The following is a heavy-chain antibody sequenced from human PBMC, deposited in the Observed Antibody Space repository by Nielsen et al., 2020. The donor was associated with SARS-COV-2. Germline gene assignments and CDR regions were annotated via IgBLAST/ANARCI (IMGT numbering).Heavy chain of an antibody. D-gene: IGHD2-2*01. V-gene: IGHV1-69*06. CDR2: IVPIFGTA. Sequence: SVKVSCKASGYTFTSYDISWVRQAPGQGLEWMGGIVPIFGTANYAQKFQGRVTITADKSTSTAYMELSSLRSEDTAVYYCARSPIDIVVVPAAMGGYGMDVWGQGTTVTVSS. J-gene: IGHJ6*02. CDR3: ARSPIDIVVVPAAMGGYGMDV. CDR1: GYTFTSYD.